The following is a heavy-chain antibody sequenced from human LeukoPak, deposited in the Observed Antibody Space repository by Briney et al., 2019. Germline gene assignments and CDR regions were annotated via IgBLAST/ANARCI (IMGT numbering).Heavy chain of an antibody. Sequence: GGSLRLSCAASGFTISNSYMSWVRQVPGKGLEWVSCIYGADTIYYADFVKDRFTISRNSNTNILYRQMNGLRADDKAVYYCARGARGAYFDYWGQGTLVTVSS. CDR3: ARGARGAYFDY. CDR1: GFTISNSY. V-gene: IGHV3-66*01. D-gene: IGHD4/OR15-4a*01. J-gene: IGHJ4*02. CDR2: IYGADTI.